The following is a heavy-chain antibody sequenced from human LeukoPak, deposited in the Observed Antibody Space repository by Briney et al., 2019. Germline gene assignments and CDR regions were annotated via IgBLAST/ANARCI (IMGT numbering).Heavy chain of an antibody. CDR1: GFTFSNYA. CDR2: FTGSGGST. V-gene: IGHV3-23*01. D-gene: IGHD6-19*01. Sequence: PGGSLRLSCAASGFTFSNYAINWVRQAPGKGLEWVSAFTGSGGSTYYADSVKGRFTISRDNSKNTLFLQMNSLRAEDTAVYYCAKARGSGYYSSFDLWGRGTLVTVSS. J-gene: IGHJ2*01. CDR3: AKARGSGYYSSFDL.